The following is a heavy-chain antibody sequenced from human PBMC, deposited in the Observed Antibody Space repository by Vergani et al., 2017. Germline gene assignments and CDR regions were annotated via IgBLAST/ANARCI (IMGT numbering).Heavy chain of an antibody. CDR2: IGTAGDT. Sequence: EVQLVESGGGLVQPGGSLRLSCAASGFTFSSYWMHWVRQAPGKGLVWVSAIGTAGDTYYPGSVKGRFTISRENAKNSLYLQMNSLRAGDTAVYYCARDRESGAFDIWGQGTTVTVSS. CDR1: GFTFSSYW. D-gene: IGHD3-10*01. CDR3: ARDRESGAFDI. V-gene: IGHV3-13*01. J-gene: IGHJ3*02.